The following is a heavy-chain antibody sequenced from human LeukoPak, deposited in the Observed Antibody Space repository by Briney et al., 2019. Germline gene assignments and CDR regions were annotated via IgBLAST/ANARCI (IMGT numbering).Heavy chain of an antibody. CDR2: IIPIFGTA. CDR3: ARDRGSVGATAFGMDV. J-gene: IGHJ6*02. V-gene: IGHV1-69*13. CDR1: GGTFSSYA. Sequence: SVKVSCKASGGTFSSYAISWVRQAPGQGLEWMGGIIPIFGTANYAQKFQGRVTITADESTSTAYMELSSLRSEDTAVYYCARDRGSVGATAFGMDVWGQGTTVAVFS. D-gene: IGHD1-26*01.